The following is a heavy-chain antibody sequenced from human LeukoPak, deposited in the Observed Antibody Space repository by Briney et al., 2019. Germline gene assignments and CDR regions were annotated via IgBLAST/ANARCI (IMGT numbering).Heavy chain of an antibody. CDR1: GYTFTSYG. CDR2: ISAYNGNT. CDR3: ARVVVTANFFDY. D-gene: IGHD2-21*02. J-gene: IGHJ4*02. Sequence: ASVKVSCKASGYTFTSYGISWVRQAPGLGLEWMGWISAYNGNTNYAQKLQGRVTMTTDTSTSTAYMELRSLRSDDTAVYYCARVVVTANFFDYWGQGTLVTVSS. V-gene: IGHV1-18*04.